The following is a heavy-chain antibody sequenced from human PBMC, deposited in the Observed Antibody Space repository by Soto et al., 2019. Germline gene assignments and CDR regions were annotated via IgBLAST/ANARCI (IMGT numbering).Heavy chain of an antibody. D-gene: IGHD6-19*01. CDR2: TYYRSKWYN. CDR3: ARESSGWPYYYYYYGMDV. V-gene: IGHV6-1*01. J-gene: IGHJ6*02. Sequence: SQTLSLTCAISGDSVSSNSAAWNWIRQSPSRGLEWLGRTYYRSKWYNDYAVSVKSRITIDPDTSKNQFSLQLNSVTPEDTAVYYCARESSGWPYYYYYYGMDVWGQGTTVTVSS. CDR1: GDSVSSNSAA.